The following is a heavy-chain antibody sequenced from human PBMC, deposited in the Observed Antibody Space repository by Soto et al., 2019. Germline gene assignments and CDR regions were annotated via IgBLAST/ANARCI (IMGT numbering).Heavy chain of an antibody. J-gene: IGHJ6*02. D-gene: IGHD4-17*01. CDR2: IYYSGST. CDR1: GGSISSSSYY. Sequence: PSETLSLTCTVSGGSISSSSYYWGWIRQPPGKGLEWIGSIYYSGSTYYNPSLKSRVTISVDTSKNQFSLKLSSVTAADTAVYYCARMWRGVTTRCYGMDVWGQGTTVTVSS. CDR3: ARMWRGVTTRCYGMDV. V-gene: IGHV4-39*01.